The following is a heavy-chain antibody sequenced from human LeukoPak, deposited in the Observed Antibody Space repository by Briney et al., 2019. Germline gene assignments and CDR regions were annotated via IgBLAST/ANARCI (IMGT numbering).Heavy chain of an antibody. Sequence: GGSLRLSCAASGFTFTSYSMNWVRQAPGKGLEWVSTISGGGGSTYYADSVKGRFTISRDNSKNTLYLQMNSLRAEDTAVYYCARGADYYDSSFADWGQGTLVAVSS. V-gene: IGHV3-23*01. D-gene: IGHD3-22*01. J-gene: IGHJ4*02. CDR3: ARGADYYDSSFAD. CDR2: ISGGGGST. CDR1: GFTFTSYS.